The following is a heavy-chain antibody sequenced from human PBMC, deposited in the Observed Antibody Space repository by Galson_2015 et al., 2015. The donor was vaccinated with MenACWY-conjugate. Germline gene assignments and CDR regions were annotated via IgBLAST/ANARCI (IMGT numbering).Heavy chain of an antibody. J-gene: IGHJ6*02. CDR2: ISPGDSYT. CDR3: TRHPPGGRGMDV. V-gene: IGHV5-51*01. D-gene: IGHD1-26*01. Sequence: QSGAEVTKPGESLKISCTGSGYSFTTYWIGWVRQMPGKGLEWMGFISPGDSYTRYNPAFQGQVTISADKSISPAYLQWNSLQASDTAMYYCTRHPPGGRGMDVWGQGTTVTVSS. CDR1: GYSFTTYW.